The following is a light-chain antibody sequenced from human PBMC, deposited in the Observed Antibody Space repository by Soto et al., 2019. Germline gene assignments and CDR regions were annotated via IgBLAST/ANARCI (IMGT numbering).Light chain of an antibody. CDR3: CSYAGSSTSLYV. Sequence: QSALTQPASVSGSPGQSITISCTGTSSDVGSYNLVSWYQQHPGKAPKLMIYEGSKRPSGVSNRFSGSKSGNTASLTISGLQAEDEADYYCCSYAGSSTSLYVFGTGTNPTVL. J-gene: IGLJ1*01. CDR2: EGS. V-gene: IGLV2-23*01. CDR1: SSDVGSYNL.